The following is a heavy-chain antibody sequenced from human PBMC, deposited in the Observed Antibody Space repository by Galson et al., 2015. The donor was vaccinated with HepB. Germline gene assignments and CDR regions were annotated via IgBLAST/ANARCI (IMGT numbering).Heavy chain of an antibody. CDR3: ARLRTCSSTSCYDSDYYYYYMDV. V-gene: IGHV4-39*01. CDR1: GGSISSSSYY. D-gene: IGHD2-2*01. Sequence: SETLSLTCTVSGGSISSSSYYWGWIRQPPGKGLEWIGSIYYSGSTYYNPSLKSRVTISVDTSKNQFSLKLSSVTAADTAVYYCARLRTCSSTSCYDSDYYYYYMDVWGKGTTVTVSS. J-gene: IGHJ6*03. CDR2: IYYSGST.